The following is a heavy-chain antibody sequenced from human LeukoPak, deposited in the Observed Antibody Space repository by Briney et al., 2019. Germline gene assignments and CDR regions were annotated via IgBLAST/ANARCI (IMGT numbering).Heavy chain of an antibody. CDR2: IYYSGST. CDR3: ARATLWFGEGGWFDP. V-gene: IGHV4-39*07. D-gene: IGHD3-10*01. Sequence: SETLSLTCTVSGGSISSSSYYWGWIRQPPGKGLEWIGSIYYSGSTYYNPSLKSRVTISVDTSKNQFSLKLSSVTAADTAVYYCARATLWFGEGGWFDPWGQGTLVTVSS. J-gene: IGHJ5*02. CDR1: GGSISSSSYY.